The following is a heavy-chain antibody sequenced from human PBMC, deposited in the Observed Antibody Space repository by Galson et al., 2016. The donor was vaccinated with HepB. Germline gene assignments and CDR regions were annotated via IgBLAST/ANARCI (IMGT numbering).Heavy chain of an antibody. J-gene: IGHJ6*03. Sequence: SETLSLTCTVSNGSITDYYWTWIRQPPGKGLECLGFIYSSGGTTPNPSLKSRVTLSVDTSKDQVSRSLRSVAAADTAGYYCARVAIVSRSYYYNMDVWGQGITVTVSS. CDR2: IYSSGGT. D-gene: IGHD5/OR15-5a*01. CDR3: ARVAIVSRSYYYNMDV. V-gene: IGHV4-59*01. CDR1: NGSITDYY.